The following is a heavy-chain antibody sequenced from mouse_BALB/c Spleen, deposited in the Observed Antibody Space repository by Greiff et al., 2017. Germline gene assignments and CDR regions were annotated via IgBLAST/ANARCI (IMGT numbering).Heavy chain of an antibody. CDR1: GFSLTSYG. CDR2: IWSGGST. V-gene: IGHV2-2*02. J-gene: IGHJ3*01. D-gene: IGHD4-1*01. CDR3: AHQLTGTAWFAY. Sequence: QVQLKESGPGLVQPSQSLSITCTVSGFSLTSYGVHWVRQSPGKGLEWLGVIWSGGSTDYNAAFISRLSISKDNSKSQVFFKMNSLQANDTAIYYCAHQLTGTAWFAYWGQGTLVTVSA.